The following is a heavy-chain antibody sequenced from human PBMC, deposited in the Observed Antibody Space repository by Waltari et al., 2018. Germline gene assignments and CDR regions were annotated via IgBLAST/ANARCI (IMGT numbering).Heavy chain of an antibody. CDR2: ISGSGGST. Sequence: EVQLLESGGGLVQPGGSLRLSFAASGFPFISYALRGVRQAPGKGLEWVSAISGSGGSTYYADSVKGRFTISRDNSKNTLYLQMNSLRAEDTAVYYCAKVVQLVRYFDYWGQGTLVTVSS. V-gene: IGHV3-23*01. CDR3: AKVVQLVRYFDY. CDR1: GFPFISYA. J-gene: IGHJ4*02. D-gene: IGHD6-13*01.